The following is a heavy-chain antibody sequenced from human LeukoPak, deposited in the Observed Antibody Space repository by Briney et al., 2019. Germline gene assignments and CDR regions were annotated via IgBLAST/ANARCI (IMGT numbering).Heavy chain of an antibody. D-gene: IGHD1-1*01. V-gene: IGHV1-69*01. CDR3: ASPLGSRTYYYYYMDV. J-gene: IGHJ6*03. Sequence: SVKVSCKASGGTFSSYAISWVRQAPGQGLEWMGGIIPIFGTANYAQNFQGRVTITADESTSTAYMELSSLRSEDTAVYYCASPLGSRTYYYYYMDVWGKGTTVTVSS. CDR1: GGTFSSYA. CDR2: IIPIFGTA.